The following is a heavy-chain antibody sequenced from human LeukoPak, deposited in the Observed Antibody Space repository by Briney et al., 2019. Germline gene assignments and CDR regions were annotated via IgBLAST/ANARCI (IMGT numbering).Heavy chain of an antibody. CDR2: ISARDGRT. CDR1: GFIFSDHA. Sequence: GGSLRLSCPASGFIFSDHAMNWVRQAPGKGLEWVSIISARDGRTYYADSVKGRFTISRDNSKNTLYLQMNSLRVEDTAVYYCMTAAGYNFGQYWGQGTLVTVSS. J-gene: IGHJ4*02. V-gene: IGHV3-23*01. D-gene: IGHD5-18*01. CDR3: MTAAGYNFGQY.